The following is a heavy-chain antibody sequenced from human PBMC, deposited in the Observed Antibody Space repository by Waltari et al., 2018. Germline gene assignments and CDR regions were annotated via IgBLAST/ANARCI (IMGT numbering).Heavy chain of an antibody. Sequence: EVQLVESGGGLVKPGESLRLSCATSGFTFTDAWMMWVRQAPGKGPEWVGLMKSETTDYAPPVRGRFTISRDDSQNTFFLQMNSLKIEDTAVYYCLRVPTYHTDVWGQGTAVTVSS. J-gene: IGHJ6*02. CDR2: MKSETT. D-gene: IGHD1-1*01. V-gene: IGHV3-15*01. CDR3: LRVPTYHTDV. CDR1: GFTFTDAW.